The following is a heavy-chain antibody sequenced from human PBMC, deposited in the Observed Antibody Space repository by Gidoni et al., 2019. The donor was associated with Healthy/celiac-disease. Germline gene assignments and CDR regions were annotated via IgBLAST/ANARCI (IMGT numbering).Heavy chain of an antibody. J-gene: IGHJ6*02. V-gene: IGHV1-69*01. D-gene: IGHD3-10*01. Sequence: QVQLVQYGAEVKKPGSSVKVSCKASGGTVSRYAISWVRQAPGQGLEWLGGIIPIFGTANYAQKFQGRVTITADESTSTAYMELSSLRSEDTAVYYCARGPYYYGSGTLFYYYGMDVWGQGTTVTVSS. CDR2: IIPIFGTA. CDR3: ARGPYYYGSGTLFYYYGMDV. CDR1: GGTVSRYA.